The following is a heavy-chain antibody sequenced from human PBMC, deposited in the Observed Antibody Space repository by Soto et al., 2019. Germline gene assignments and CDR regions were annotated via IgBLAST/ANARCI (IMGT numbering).Heavy chain of an antibody. Sequence: GESLKISCKGSGYSFTSYWISWVRQMPGKGLEWMGRIDPSDSYTNYSPSFQGHVTISADKSISTAYLQWSSLKASDTAMYYCARHTIFGVVIIESNWYDPWGRGTLVTVSS. J-gene: IGHJ5*02. D-gene: IGHD3-3*01. CDR3: ARHTIFGVVIIESNWYDP. V-gene: IGHV5-10-1*01. CDR2: IDPSDSYT. CDR1: GYSFTSYW.